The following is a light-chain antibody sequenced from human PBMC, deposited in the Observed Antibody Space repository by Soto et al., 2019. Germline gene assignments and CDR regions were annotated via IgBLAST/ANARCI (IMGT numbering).Light chain of an antibody. J-gene: IGKJ1*01. V-gene: IGKV4-1*01. Sequence: DIVMTQSPDSLAVSLGERATINCKSSQSVLSTSNNKNYLAWYQQKPGPPPKVVIYWASTRESGVPDRFSGSGSGTDFTITISSLQAEDVAVYYCQQYYTTPRTFGQGTKVDLK. CDR1: QSVLSTSNNKNY. CDR2: WAS. CDR3: QQYYTTPRT.